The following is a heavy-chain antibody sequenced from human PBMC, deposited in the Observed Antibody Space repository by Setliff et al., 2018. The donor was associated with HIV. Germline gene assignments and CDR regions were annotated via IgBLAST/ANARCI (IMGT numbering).Heavy chain of an antibody. CDR2: IYNSGYT. V-gene: IGHV4-59*01. Sequence: PSETLSLTCKVSGAPISSYYWNWIRQPPGKGLEWIGYIYNSGYTNYKPSLKSRVTISLDTSKNQFSLNLRSVTAADTAVYYCARGDGYRGNDAYYDSGMDVWVQGIPVTVSS. CDR3: ARGDGYRGNDAYYDSGMDV. CDR1: GAPISSYY. J-gene: IGHJ6*02. D-gene: IGHD5-12*01.